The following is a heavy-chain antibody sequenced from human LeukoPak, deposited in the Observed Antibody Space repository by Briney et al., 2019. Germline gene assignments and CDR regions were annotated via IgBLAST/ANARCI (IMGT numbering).Heavy chain of an antibody. CDR1: GYRFNAYW. J-gene: IGHJ3*01. CDR3: ARPNITSYYDSRGYDAFDV. Sequence: GESLKISCKGSGYRFNAYWIARVRQMPGKGLEWMGIIYPDDSDTRYSPSFQGQVTISADKSVRTAYLQWSSLKASDTAMYYCARPNITSYYDSRGYDAFDVWGQGTMVTVSS. CDR2: IYPDDSDT. D-gene: IGHD3-22*01. V-gene: IGHV5-51*01.